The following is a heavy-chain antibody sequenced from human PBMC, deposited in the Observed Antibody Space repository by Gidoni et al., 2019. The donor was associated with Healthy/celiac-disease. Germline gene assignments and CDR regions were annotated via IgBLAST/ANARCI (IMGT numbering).Heavy chain of an antibody. V-gene: IGHV3-21*01. J-gene: IGHJ6*02. CDR2: ISSSSSYI. D-gene: IGHD3-10*01. Sequence: EVQLVESGGGLVKPGGSLRLSCAASGFTFSSYSMNWVRQAPGKGLEWVSSISSSSSYIYYADSVKGRFTISRDNAKNSLYLQMNSLRAEDTAVYYCARDGVYPPSYYGMDVWGQGTTVTVSS. CDR1: GFTFSSYS. CDR3: ARDGVYPPSYYGMDV.